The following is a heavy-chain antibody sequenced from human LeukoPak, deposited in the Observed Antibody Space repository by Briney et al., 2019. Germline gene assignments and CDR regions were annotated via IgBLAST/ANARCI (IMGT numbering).Heavy chain of an antibody. CDR3: ARVSPSRYSSSSHTV. Sequence: GGSLRLSCAASGFTFSSDWMHWVRQAPGKGLVSVSRINSDGSTTGYADSVKGRFTISRDNAKNTLYLQMNSLTADDTAMYYCARVSPSRYSSSSHTVWGKGTTVTVSS. V-gene: IGHV3-74*01. D-gene: IGHD6-6*01. J-gene: IGHJ6*04. CDR1: GFTFSSDW. CDR2: INSDGSTT.